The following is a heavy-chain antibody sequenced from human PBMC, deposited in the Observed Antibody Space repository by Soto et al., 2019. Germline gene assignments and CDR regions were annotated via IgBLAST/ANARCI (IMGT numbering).Heavy chain of an antibody. CDR1: GFTFSSYA. CDR2: ISGSGGST. V-gene: IGHV3-23*01. D-gene: IGHD3-10*01. J-gene: IGHJ3*02. Sequence: EVQLLESGGGLVQPGGSLRLSCAASGFTFSSYAMSWVRQAPGKGLEWVSAISGSGGSTYYADSVKGRFTISRDNSKNTLYLQMNSLRAEDTAVYYCENFLPGGVRGVNISHDAFDIWCQGKMVTVSS. CDR3: ENFLPGGVRGVNISHDAFDI.